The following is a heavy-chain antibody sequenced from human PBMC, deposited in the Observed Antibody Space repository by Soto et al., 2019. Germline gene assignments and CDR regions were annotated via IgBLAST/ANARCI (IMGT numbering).Heavy chain of an antibody. J-gene: IGHJ5*02. CDR3: ARNPGTTVDP. CDR1: GFTFSSYE. Sequence: GGSLRLSCAASGFTFSSYEMNWVRQAPGKGLEWVSYISSSGSTIYYADSVKGRFTISRDNAKNSLYLQMNSLRAEDTAVYHCARNPGTTVDPWGQGTLVTVSS. CDR2: ISSSGSTI. V-gene: IGHV3-48*03. D-gene: IGHD4-17*01.